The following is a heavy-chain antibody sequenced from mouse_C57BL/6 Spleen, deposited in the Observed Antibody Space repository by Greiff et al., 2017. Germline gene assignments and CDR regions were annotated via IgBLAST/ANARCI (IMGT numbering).Heavy chain of an antibody. J-gene: IGHJ4*01. V-gene: IGHV1-64*01. Sequence: VQLQQSGAELVKPGASVKLSCKASGYTFTSYWMHWVKQRPGQGLEWIGMIHPNSGSTNYNEKFKSKATLTVDKSSSTAYMQLSSLTSEDSAVDYCARGVPDYYAMDYWGQGTSVTVSS. CDR3: ARGVPDYYAMDY. CDR2: IHPNSGST. D-gene: IGHD2-14*01. CDR1: GYTFTSYW.